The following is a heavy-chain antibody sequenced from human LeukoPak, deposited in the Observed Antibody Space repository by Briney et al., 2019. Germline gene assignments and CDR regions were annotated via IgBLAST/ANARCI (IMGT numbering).Heavy chain of an antibody. CDR2: IYYTGST. CDR1: GGSISSSSYY. Sequence: PSETLSLTCTVSGGSISSSSYYWGWIRQPPGKGLEWIGSIYYTGSTYYNPSLKSRVTISVDTSKNQFSLKLSSVTAADTAVYYCARHFKAAAYCSSTSCYGYFDYWGQGTLVTVSS. J-gene: IGHJ4*02. V-gene: IGHV4-39*01. CDR3: ARHFKAAAYCSSTSCYGYFDY. D-gene: IGHD2-2*01.